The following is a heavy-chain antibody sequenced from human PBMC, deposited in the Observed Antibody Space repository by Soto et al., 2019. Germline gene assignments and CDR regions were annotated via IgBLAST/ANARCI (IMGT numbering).Heavy chain of an antibody. CDR1: GFTFSSYA. CDR3: AKDSNSGWYFFDY. V-gene: IGHV3-23*01. CDR2: ISATGSST. Sequence: EVQLLESGGGLVQPGGSLRLSCAASGFTFSSYAMSWVRQAPGKGLEWVSAISATGSSTYYADSVEGRFTISRDNSRNTLYLQMDNLRADDTAVYYCAKDSNSGWYFFDYWGQGTLVSVSS. J-gene: IGHJ4*02. D-gene: IGHD6-19*01.